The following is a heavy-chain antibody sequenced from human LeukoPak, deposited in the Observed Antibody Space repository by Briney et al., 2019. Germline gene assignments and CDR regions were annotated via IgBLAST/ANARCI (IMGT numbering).Heavy chain of an antibody. J-gene: IGHJ4*02. CDR3: ARHEGSYYDKSGYTFDY. D-gene: IGHD3-22*01. CDR1: GGSFSGYY. CDR2: INHSGST. Sequence: SETLSLTCAVYGGSFSGYYWSWIRQPPGKGLEWIGEINHSGSTNYNPSLKSRVTISVDTSKNQFSLKVNSVTAADRAVYYCARHEGSYYDKSGYTFDYWGQGTLVTVSS. V-gene: IGHV4-34*01.